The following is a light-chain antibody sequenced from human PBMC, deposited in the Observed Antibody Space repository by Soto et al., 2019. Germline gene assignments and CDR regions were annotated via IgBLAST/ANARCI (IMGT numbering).Light chain of an antibody. V-gene: IGLV2-8*01. CDR2: EVS. Sequence: QSVLTQPPSASGSPGQSVTISCTGTSSDVGGYNYVSWYQQHPGKAPKLMIYEVSKRPSGVPDRLSGSKSGNTASLTVSGLQAEDEADYYCSSYAGSNSHVVFGGGTQLTVL. CDR1: SSDVGGYNY. CDR3: SSYAGSNSHVV. J-gene: IGLJ2*01.